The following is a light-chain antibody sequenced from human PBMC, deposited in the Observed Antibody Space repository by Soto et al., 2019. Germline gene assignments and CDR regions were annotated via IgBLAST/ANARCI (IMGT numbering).Light chain of an antibody. J-gene: IGKJ1*01. CDR2: KAS. V-gene: IGKV1-5*03. CDR3: QQVKSHST. CDR1: QSINTW. Sequence: DIQMTQSPSTLSASVGDRVTITCRASQSINTWLAWYQQKPGKAPKLLIQKASSLESGVPSRFRGSGSGTEFTLTISSLQPDDFATYYCQQVKSHSTFGQGTKVDI.